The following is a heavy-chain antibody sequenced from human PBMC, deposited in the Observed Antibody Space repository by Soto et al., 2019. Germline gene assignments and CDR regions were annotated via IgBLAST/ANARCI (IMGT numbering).Heavy chain of an antibody. D-gene: IGHD3-16*01. Sequence: VASVKVSCKASGYTFTSYDINWVRQATGQGLKWMGWMNPNSGNTGYAQKFQGRVTMTRNTSISTAYMELSSLRSEDTAVYYCARASGGLRLGGYWFDPWGQGTLVTVSS. V-gene: IGHV1-8*01. CDR3: ARASGGLRLGGYWFDP. CDR1: GYTFTSYD. CDR2: MNPNSGNT. J-gene: IGHJ5*02.